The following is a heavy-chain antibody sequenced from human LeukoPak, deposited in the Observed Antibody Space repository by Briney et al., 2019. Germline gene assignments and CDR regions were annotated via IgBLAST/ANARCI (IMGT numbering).Heavy chain of an antibody. Sequence: ASVKVSCKASGYTFSDYFIHWVQQAPGQGLEWMGWISAYNGNTNYAQKLQGRVTMTTDTSTSTAYMELRSLRSDDTAVYYCARAEPSAAANFDYWGQGTLVTVSS. CDR3: ARAEPSAAANFDY. D-gene: IGHD2-2*01. CDR2: ISAYNGNT. CDR1: GYTFSDYF. V-gene: IGHV1-18*04. J-gene: IGHJ4*02.